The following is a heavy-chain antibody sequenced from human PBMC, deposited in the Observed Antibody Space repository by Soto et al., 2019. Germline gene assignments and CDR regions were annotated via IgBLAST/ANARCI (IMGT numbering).Heavy chain of an antibody. V-gene: IGHV3-33*01. CDR2: IWDDGSNK. J-gene: IGHJ4*02. Sequence: QVQLVESGGGVVQPGRSLRLSCAASGFTFSSYGMHWVRQAPGKGLEWVAVIWDDGSNKYYADSVKGRFTISRDNSKNTLYLQMNSLRAEDTAVYYCARDLPMYSSGWYCGYWGQGTLVTVSS. CDR1: GFTFSSYG. D-gene: IGHD6-19*01. CDR3: ARDLPMYSSGWYCGY.